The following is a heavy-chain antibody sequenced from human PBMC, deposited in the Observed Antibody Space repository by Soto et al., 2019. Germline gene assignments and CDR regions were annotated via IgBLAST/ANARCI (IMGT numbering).Heavy chain of an antibody. V-gene: IGHV4-34*01. J-gene: IGHJ6*04. Sequence: PSETLSLTCAVYGGSFSGYYWSWIRQPPGKGLEWMGEINHSGSTNYNPSLKSRVTISVDTSKNQFSLKLSSVTAAHTAVYYCARGRGPSRSWLNYYGMDVWGKGPTVIVCS. CDR2: INHSGST. CDR1: GGSFSGYY. D-gene: IGHD6-13*01. CDR3: ARGRGPSRSWLNYYGMDV.